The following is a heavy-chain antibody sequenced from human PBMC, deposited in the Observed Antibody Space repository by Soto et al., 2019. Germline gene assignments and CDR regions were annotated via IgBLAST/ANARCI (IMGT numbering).Heavy chain of an antibody. V-gene: IGHV3-30-3*01. D-gene: IGHD5-12*01. CDR1: GFTFSSYA. J-gene: IGHJ4*02. CDR3: ARGAKMATTGWDFDY. Sequence: GGSLRLSCAASGFTFSSYAMHWVRQAPGKGLEWVAVISYDGSNKYYADSVKGRFTISRDNSKNTLYLQMNSLRAEDTAVYYCARGAKMATTGWDFDYWGQGTLVRSPQ. CDR2: ISYDGSNK.